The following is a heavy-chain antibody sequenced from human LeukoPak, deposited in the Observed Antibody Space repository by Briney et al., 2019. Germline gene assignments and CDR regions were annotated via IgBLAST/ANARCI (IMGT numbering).Heavy chain of an antibody. CDR1: GYRFSSYW. Sequence: GESLKISCKGSGYRFSSYWIGWVRQMPGKGLEWMGIIYPGDSDTRYSPSFQGQVTISADKSISTAYLQWSSLRASDTAMYYCVRPVNYGDHGDYWGQGTLVTASS. CDR2: IYPGDSDT. D-gene: IGHD4-17*01. V-gene: IGHV5-51*01. CDR3: VRPVNYGDHGDY. J-gene: IGHJ4*02.